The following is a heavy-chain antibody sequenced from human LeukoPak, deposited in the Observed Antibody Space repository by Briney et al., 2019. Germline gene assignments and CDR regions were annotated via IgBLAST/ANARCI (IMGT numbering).Heavy chain of an antibody. J-gene: IGHJ4*02. CDR3: ARLRLYFDY. CDR1: GFTFSSYA. D-gene: IGHD5-12*01. CDR2: ISYDGSNK. V-gene: IGHV3-30*04. Sequence: GGSLRLSCAASGFTFSSYAMHWVRQAPGKGLEWVAVISYDGSNKYYADSVKGRFTISRDNSKNTLYLQMNSLRAEDTAVYYCARLRLYFDYWGQGTLVTVSS.